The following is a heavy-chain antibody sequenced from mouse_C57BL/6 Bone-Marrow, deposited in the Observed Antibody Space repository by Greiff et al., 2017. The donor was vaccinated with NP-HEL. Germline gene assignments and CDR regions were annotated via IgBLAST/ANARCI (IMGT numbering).Heavy chain of an antibody. CDR2: IDPETGGT. Sequence: QVQLQQSGAELVRPGASVTLSCKASGYTFTDYEMHWVKQTPVHGLEWIGAIDPETGGTAYNQKFKGKAILTADKSSSTAYMELRSLTSEDSAVYYCIREEIYYYGSRRWYFDVWGTGTTVTVSS. D-gene: IGHD1-1*01. CDR1: GYTFTDYE. V-gene: IGHV1-15*01. CDR3: IREEIYYYGSRRWYFDV. J-gene: IGHJ1*03.